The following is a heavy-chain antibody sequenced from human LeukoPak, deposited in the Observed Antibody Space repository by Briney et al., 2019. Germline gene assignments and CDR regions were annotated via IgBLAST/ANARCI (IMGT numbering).Heavy chain of an antibody. CDR2: INSDGSST. CDR1: GFTFSSYW. V-gene: IGHV3-74*01. Sequence: GGSLRLSCAASGFTFSSYWMHWVRQAPGKGLVWVSRINSDGSSTSYADSVKGRFTISRDNAKNSLYLQMNSLRAEDTAVYYCAREALGYCSGGSCLNWFDPWGQGTLVTVSS. CDR3: AREALGYCSGGSCLNWFDP. J-gene: IGHJ5*02. D-gene: IGHD2-15*01.